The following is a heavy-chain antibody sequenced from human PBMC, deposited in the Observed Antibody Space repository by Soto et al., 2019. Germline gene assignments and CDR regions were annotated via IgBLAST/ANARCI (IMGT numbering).Heavy chain of an antibody. CDR3: ASQPVLLWFGELSFDY. J-gene: IGHJ4*02. CDR1: GGSISSSSYY. CDR2: IYYSGST. D-gene: IGHD3-10*01. Sequence: SETLSLTCTVSGGSISSSSYYWGWIRQPPGKGLEWIGSIYYSGSTYYNPSLKSRVTISVDTSKNQFSLKLSSVTAADTAVYYCASQPVLLWFGELSFDYWGQGTLVTVSS. V-gene: IGHV4-39*01.